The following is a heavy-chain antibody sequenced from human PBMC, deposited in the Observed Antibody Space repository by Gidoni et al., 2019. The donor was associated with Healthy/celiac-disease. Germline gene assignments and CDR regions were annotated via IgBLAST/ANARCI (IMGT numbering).Heavy chain of an antibody. Sequence: QVQLQESGPGLVKPSETLSLTCTVSGGSVSSGSYYWSWIRQPPGKGLEWIGYIYYRGSTNYNPSLKSRVTISVDTSKNQFYLKLSSVTAADTAVYYCARVLGASGWYSGGAFDIWGQGTMVTVSS. CDR1: GGSVSSGSYY. D-gene: IGHD6-19*01. CDR2: IYYRGST. V-gene: IGHV4-61*01. CDR3: ARVLGASGWYSGGAFDI. J-gene: IGHJ3*02.